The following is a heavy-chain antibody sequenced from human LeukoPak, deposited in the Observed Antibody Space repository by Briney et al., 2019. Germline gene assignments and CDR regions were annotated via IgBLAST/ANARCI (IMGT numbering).Heavy chain of an antibody. D-gene: IGHD4-17*01. CDR2: MNPNSGST. CDR1: GYTFTSYD. V-gene: IGHV1-8*03. J-gene: IGHJ5*02. CDR3: ARVRAARNWFDP. Sequence: GASVKVSCKASGYTFTSYDINWVRQATGQGLEWMGWMNPNSGSTGYAQKFQGRVTITRNTSISTAYMELSSLRSEDTAVYYCARVRAARNWFDPWGQGTLVTVSS.